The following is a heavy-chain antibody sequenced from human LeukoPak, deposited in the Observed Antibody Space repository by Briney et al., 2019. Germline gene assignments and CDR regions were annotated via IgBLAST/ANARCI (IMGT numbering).Heavy chain of an antibody. V-gene: IGHV3-66*01. CDR3: ARGKRGSSGPFDY. Sequence: PGGSLRLSCAASGFTFSNYAMSWVRQAPGKGLEWVSVIYSGGSTYYADSVKGRFTISRDNSKNTLYLQMNSLRAEDTAVYYCARGKRGSSGPFDYWGQGTLVTVSS. J-gene: IGHJ4*02. CDR1: GFTFSNYA. CDR2: IYSGGST. D-gene: IGHD6-19*01.